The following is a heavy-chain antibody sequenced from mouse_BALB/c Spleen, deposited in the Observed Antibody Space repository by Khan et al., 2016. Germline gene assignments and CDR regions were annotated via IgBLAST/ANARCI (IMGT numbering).Heavy chain of an antibody. CDR3: ARDHGSSYGWFSY. CDR2: INTSTGEP. J-gene: IGHJ3*01. Sequence: QIQLVQSGPELKKPGETVKISCKASGYTFTNYGMNWVKQAPGKGLKWMGWINTSTGEPTYADDFKGRCAFSLETSASTAYLQINNIKNEDMATYFCARDHGSSYGWFSYWGQGTLVTVSA. V-gene: IGHV9-1*02. CDR1: GYTFTNYG. D-gene: IGHD1-1*01.